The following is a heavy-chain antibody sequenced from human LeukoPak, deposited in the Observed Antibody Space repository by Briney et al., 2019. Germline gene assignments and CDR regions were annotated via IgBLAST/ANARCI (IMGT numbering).Heavy chain of an antibody. CDR2: IYTSGST. CDR1: GGSISSGSYY. D-gene: IGHD3-22*01. J-gene: IGHJ4*02. Sequence: SQTLSLTCTVSGGSISSGSYYWSWIRQPAGKGLEWIGRIYTSGSTNYNPSLKSRVTISVDTSKNQFSLKLSSVTAADTAVYYCARQGYYDSSGYFEYWGQGTLVTVSS. V-gene: IGHV4-61*02. CDR3: ARQGYYDSSGYFEY.